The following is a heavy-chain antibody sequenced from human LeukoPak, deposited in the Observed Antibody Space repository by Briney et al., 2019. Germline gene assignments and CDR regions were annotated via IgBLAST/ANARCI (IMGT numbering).Heavy chain of an antibody. CDR2: IYHSGDT. V-gene: IGHV4-38-2*01. D-gene: IGHD4-17*01. Sequence: SETLSLTCAVSGYSISSGYYWGWIRQPPGKGLEWIGNIYHSGDTYYNPSPKSRVTISADTSKNQFSLKLSSVTAADTAVYYCAKVGAYGDYARHDYWGQGTLVTVSS. CDR3: AKVGAYGDYARHDY. CDR1: GYSISSGYY. J-gene: IGHJ4*02.